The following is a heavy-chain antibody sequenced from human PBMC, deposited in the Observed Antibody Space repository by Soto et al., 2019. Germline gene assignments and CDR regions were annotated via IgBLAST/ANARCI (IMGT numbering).Heavy chain of an antibody. CDR1: GGSFSGYY. J-gene: IGHJ6*02. CDR2: INHSGST. Sequence: QVQLQQWGAGLLKPSETLSLTCAVYGGSFSGYYWSWLRQPPGKGPEWIGEINHSGSTKYNPSHETRVTISVATPKNQSSLKLNSVSAADTAVYYCARTGGMDVWSQGDRVTVPS. CDR3: ARTGGMDV. V-gene: IGHV4-34*01.